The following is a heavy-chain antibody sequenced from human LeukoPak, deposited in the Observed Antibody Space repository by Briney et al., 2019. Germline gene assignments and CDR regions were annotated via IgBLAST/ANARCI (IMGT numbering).Heavy chain of an antibody. CDR3: ARGTVWFDP. V-gene: IGHV3-48*01. CDR2: ISSSSSTI. D-gene: IGHD4-11*01. J-gene: IGHJ5*02. Sequence: GGSLRLSXAASGSTFSSYSMNWVRQAPGKGLEWVSYISSSSSTIYYADSVKGRFTISRDNAKNSLYLQMNSLRAEDTAVYYCARGTVWFDPWGQGTLVTVSS. CDR1: GSTFSSYS.